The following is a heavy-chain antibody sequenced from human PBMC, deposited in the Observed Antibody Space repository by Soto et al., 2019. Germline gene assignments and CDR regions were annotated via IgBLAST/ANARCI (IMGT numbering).Heavy chain of an antibody. D-gene: IGHD6-13*01. V-gene: IGHV3-20*04. J-gene: IGHJ6*02. Sequence: GSLRLSCAASGFTFDDYGMSWVLQAPGKGLEWVSGINWTGGSTGYADSVKGRFTISRDNAKNSLYLQMNSLRAEDTALYYCARRSYSSRFYPSGMAVRGQGTMVTVSS. CDR1: GFTFDDYG. CDR3: ARRSYSSRFYPSGMAV. CDR2: INWTGGST.